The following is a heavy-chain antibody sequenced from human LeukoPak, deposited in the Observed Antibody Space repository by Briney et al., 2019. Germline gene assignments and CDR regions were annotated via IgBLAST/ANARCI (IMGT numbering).Heavy chain of an antibody. CDR2: IYYRGDI. V-gene: IGHV4-59*03. J-gene: IGHJ4*02. D-gene: IGHD3/OR15-3a*01. CDR1: DGSIRTYY. CDR3: ATNKDWAEAD. Sequence: SETLSLTCSVSDGSIRTYYWSWIRQSPGQGLEWIGNIYYRGDINYXPXLKSRVIISIDTSKNQFSLKVTSLTAADTAVYYCATNKDWAEADWGQGTLVIVSS.